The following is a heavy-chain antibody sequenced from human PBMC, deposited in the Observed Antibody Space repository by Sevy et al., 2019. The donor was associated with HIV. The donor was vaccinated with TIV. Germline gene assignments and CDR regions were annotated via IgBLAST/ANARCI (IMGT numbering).Heavy chain of an antibody. CDR1: GFTFSSYA. V-gene: IGHV3-30-3*01. D-gene: IGHD2-21*02. CDR2: ISYDGNNK. CDR3: ARAYCGGDCYSGEYDY. J-gene: IGHJ4*02. Sequence: GGSLRLSSAASGFTFSSYAMLWVRQAPGKGLEWVAVISYDGNNKYYADSVKGRFTISRDNSKNTLYLQMNSLRAEDTALYYCARAYCGGDCYSGEYDYWGQGTLVTVSS.